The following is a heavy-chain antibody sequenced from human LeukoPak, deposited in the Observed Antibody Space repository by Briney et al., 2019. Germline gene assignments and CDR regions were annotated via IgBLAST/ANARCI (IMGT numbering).Heavy chain of an antibody. CDR2: IHISGST. D-gene: IGHD3-3*01. V-gene: IGHV4-61*02. Sequence: SETLSLTCTVSGGSINSGSYSWTWIRQPAGKGLEWIGRIHISGSTDYTPSLKSRVTISVDTSKNQFSLKLSSVTAADTAVYYCARGKNDDFWSGYYPFDYWGQGTLVTVSS. CDR3: ARGKNDDFWSGYYPFDY. J-gene: IGHJ4*02. CDR1: GGSINSGSYS.